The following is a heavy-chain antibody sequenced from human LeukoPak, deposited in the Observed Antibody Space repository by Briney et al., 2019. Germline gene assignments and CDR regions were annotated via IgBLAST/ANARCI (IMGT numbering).Heavy chain of an antibody. D-gene: IGHD3-22*01. Sequence: PGGSLRLSCAASGFAFGQYEMNWVRQAPGKGLEWIAYISVRAGTIYYGDSAEGRFTISRDGAKNSLYLQMNGLRVEDTAIYYCAKDFPHYYEVPHGMDVWGQGTTVTV. J-gene: IGHJ6*02. CDR1: GFAFGQYE. CDR2: ISVRAGTI. CDR3: AKDFPHYYEVPHGMDV. V-gene: IGHV3-48*03.